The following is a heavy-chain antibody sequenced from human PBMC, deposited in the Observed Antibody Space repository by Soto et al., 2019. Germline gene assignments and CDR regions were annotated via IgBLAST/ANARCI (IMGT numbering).Heavy chain of an antibody. CDR1: GFTFSSYE. CDR2: ISSSGSTI. CDR3: ARDQSLSSSSWFYYFDY. J-gene: IGHJ4*02. Sequence: PVGSLRLSCAASGFTFSSYEMNWVRQAPGKGLEWVSYISSSGSTIYYADSVKGRFTISRDNAKNSLYLQMNSPRAEDTAVYYCARDQSLSSSSWFYYFDYWGQGTLVTVSS. V-gene: IGHV3-48*03. D-gene: IGHD6-13*01.